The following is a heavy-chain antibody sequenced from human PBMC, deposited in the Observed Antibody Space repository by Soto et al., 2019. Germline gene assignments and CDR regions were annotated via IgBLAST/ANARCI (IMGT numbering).Heavy chain of an antibody. CDR1: GLGFRNNY. D-gene: IGHD3-10*01. CDR2: IYNDGTT. J-gene: IGHJ6*02. Sequence: EVRLEESGGGLIQPGGSLRLSCTAYGLGFRNNYMSWVRQAPGMGLEWVSVIYNDGTTYYADSVKGRFTLSRDTSKNTLSLQMDSLRAEDTAVYYCVRPLPSGRNYGMDVWGQGTTVTVSS. CDR3: VRPLPSGRNYGMDV. V-gene: IGHV3-53*01.